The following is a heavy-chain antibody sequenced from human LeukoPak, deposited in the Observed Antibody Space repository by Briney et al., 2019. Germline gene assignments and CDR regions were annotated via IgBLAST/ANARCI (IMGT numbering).Heavy chain of an antibody. V-gene: IGHV3-11*05. CDR3: TRESVGSLSFDF. Sequence: GGSLRLSCAASGFTFSDYYMSWIRQAPGKGLEWVAYISSSSSSTNYADSVKGRFTISRDNAKNSLYLQMNSLRAEDTAVYYCTRESVGSLSFDFWGQGTLVTVSS. D-gene: IGHD2-15*01. J-gene: IGHJ4*02. CDR1: GFTFSDYY. CDR2: ISSSSSST.